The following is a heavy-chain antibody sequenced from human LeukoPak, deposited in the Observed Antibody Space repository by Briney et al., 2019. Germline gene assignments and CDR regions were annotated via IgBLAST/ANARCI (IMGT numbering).Heavy chain of an antibody. CDR3: ARDNGGGYYVFDY. V-gene: IGHV4-39*07. J-gene: IGHJ4*02. D-gene: IGHD3-3*01. CDR2: VYYSGTT. CDR1: GDSISLSFYY. Sequence: PSETLSLTCSVSGDSISLSFYYWGWIRQPPGKALEWIGSVYYSGTTSYNPSLKSRVTISVDTSKNQFSLKLSSVTAADTAVYYCARDNGGGYYVFDYWGQGTLVTVSS.